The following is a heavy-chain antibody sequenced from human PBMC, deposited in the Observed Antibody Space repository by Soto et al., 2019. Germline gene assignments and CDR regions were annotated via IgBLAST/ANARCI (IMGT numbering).Heavy chain of an antibody. J-gene: IGHJ6*03. CDR2: ISSSSSTI. CDR3: AREAGYDFWSGYPYYYYYYYMDV. D-gene: IGHD3-3*01. Sequence: GGSLRLSCAASGFTFSSYIMNWVRQAPGKGLEWVSYISSSSSTIYYADSVKGRFTISRDNAKNSLYLQMKSLRAEDTAVYYCAREAGYDFWSGYPYYYYYYYMDVWGKGTTVTVSS. CDR1: GFTFSSYI. V-gene: IGHV3-48*01.